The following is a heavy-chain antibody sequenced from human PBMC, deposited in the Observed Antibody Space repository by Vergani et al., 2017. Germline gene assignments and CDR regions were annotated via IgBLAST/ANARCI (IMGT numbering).Heavy chain of an antibody. J-gene: IGHJ3*02. V-gene: IGHV1-46*01. CDR1: GYTFTSYY. Sequence: QVQLLQPGAEVKKPGASVKVSCKAPGYTFTSYYMHWVRQAPGQGLEWMGIINPSGGSTSYAQKFQGRVTMTRDTSTSTVYMELSSLRSEDTPVYYCTTDNQQASLGRCSVTNCYGGVFDIWGQGTVVTVSS. CDR2: INPSGGST. D-gene: IGHD2-15*01. CDR3: TTDNQQASLGRCSVTNCYGGVFDI.